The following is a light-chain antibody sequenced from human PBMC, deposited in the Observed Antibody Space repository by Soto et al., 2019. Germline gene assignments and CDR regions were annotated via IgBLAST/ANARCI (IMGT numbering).Light chain of an antibody. CDR1: QSVTTF. V-gene: IGKV3-11*01. CDR2: DAS. Sequence: EIVLTQSPATLSLSPGERATLSCRASQSVTTFLAWYQQKPGQAPRLLISDASDRATGIPARFSGSGSGTDLTLTISSLESEDFAVYYCQQRSNWPWKFGQGTEVEI. J-gene: IGKJ1*01. CDR3: QQRSNWPWK.